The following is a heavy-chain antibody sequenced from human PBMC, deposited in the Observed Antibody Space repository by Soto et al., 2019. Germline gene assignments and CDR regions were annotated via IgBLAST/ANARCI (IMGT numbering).Heavy chain of an antibody. V-gene: IGHV4-30-2*01. Sequence: QLQLQESGSGLVKPSQTLSLTCAVSGGSISSGGYSWSWIRQPPGKGLEWIGYIYHSGRTFYNPSPXRXLTISLDRSKNQFSLKLSSVTAADTAVYFCARVPTPWGQGTLVTVSS. CDR2: IYHSGRT. J-gene: IGHJ5*02. CDR1: GGSISSGGYS. CDR3: ARVPTP.